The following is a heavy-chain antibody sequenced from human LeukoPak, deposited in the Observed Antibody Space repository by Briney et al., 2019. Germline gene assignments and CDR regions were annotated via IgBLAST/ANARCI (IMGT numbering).Heavy chain of an antibody. CDR2: IYYSGST. D-gene: IGHD2-15*01. CDR1: GGSISSYY. Sequence: PSETLSLTCTVSGGSISSYYWSRIRQPPGKGLEWIGYIYYSGSTNYNPSLKSRVTISVDTSKNQFSLKLSSATAADTAVYYCARRYCSGGSCYSSLDYWGQGSLVTVSS. CDR3: ARRYCSGGSCYSSLDY. V-gene: IGHV4-59*08. J-gene: IGHJ4*02.